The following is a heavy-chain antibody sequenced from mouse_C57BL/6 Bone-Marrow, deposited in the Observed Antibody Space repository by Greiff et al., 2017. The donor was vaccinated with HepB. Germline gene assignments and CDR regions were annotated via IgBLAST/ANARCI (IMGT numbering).Heavy chain of an antibody. D-gene: IGHD2-3*01. Sequence: QVQLKQSGAELVRPGTSVKVSCKASGYAFTNYLIEWVKQRPGQGLEWIGVINPGSGGTNYNEKFKGKATLTADKSSSTAYMQLSSLTSEDSAVYFCARDWGYDGYYYFDDWGQGTTLTVSS. CDR2: INPGSGGT. CDR3: ARDWGYDGYYYFDD. J-gene: IGHJ2*01. V-gene: IGHV1-54*01. CDR1: GYAFTNYL.